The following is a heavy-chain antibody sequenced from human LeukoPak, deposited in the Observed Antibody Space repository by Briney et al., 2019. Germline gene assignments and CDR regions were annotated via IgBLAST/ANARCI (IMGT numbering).Heavy chain of an antibody. CDR1: RFTFSSYA. V-gene: IGHV3-23*01. Sequence: GGSLRLSCAASRFTFSSYAMSWVRQAPGKGLEWVSAISGSGGSTYYADSVKGRFTISRDSSKNTLYLQMNSLRAEDTAVYYCAKDQSSRGYYYVFDYWGQGTLVTVSS. CDR2: ISGSGGST. CDR3: AKDQSSRGYYYVFDY. J-gene: IGHJ4*02. D-gene: IGHD3-22*01.